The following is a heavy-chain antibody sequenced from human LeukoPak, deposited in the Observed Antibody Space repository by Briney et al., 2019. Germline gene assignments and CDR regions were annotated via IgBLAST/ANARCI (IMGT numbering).Heavy chain of an antibody. J-gene: IGHJ4*02. V-gene: IGHV3-49*04. CDR3: TRDQTPYY. CDR2: IASETYGGTA. CDR1: GFTFGDYA. Sequence: GGSLRLSCTASGFTFGDYAMTCVRQAPGKGLEWVGFIASETYGGTAEYAASVKGRFTISRDDSKSIAYLQMNSLKTEDTAVYYCTRDQTPYYWGQGTLVTVSS.